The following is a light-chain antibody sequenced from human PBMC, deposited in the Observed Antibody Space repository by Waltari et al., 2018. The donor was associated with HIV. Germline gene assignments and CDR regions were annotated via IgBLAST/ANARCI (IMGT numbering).Light chain of an antibody. CDR1: QSVGSN. Sequence: EIVMTQSPDTLSVFPGERVTLSCRASQSVGSNLAWYQQKPGQAPRLIIYGAYNRATGVPARFSGSGSGTEFTLTISSLHSEDFATYYCLQDDSYPLTFGGGTKVEIK. V-gene: IGKV3-15*01. CDR2: GAY. CDR3: LQDDSYPLT. J-gene: IGKJ4*01.